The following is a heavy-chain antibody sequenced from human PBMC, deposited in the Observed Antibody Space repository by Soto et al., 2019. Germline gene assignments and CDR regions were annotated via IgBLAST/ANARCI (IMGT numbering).Heavy chain of an antibody. CDR1: GFTFSSYS. J-gene: IGHJ4*02. CDR3: ARVSRYLVALDY. Sequence: PGGSLRLSCAASGFTFSSYSMNWVRQAPGKGLEWVSSISSSSSYIYYADSVKGRFTISRDNAKNSLYLQMNSLRAEDTAVYCCARVSRYLVALDYWGQGTLVTVSS. V-gene: IGHV3-21*01. D-gene: IGHD5-12*01. CDR2: ISSSSSYI.